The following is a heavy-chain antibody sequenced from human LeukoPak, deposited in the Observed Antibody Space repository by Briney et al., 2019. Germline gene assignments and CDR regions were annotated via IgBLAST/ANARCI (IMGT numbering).Heavy chain of an antibody. Sequence: GASVKVSCKASGHTFTSYGISWVRQAPGQRLEWMGWIHAGNGNTKYSQKFQGRVTITRDTSASTAYMELSSLRSEDTAVYYCARDSTPYYDFRSSLNWFDPWGQGTLVTVSS. CDR2: IHAGNGNT. CDR3: ARDSTPYYDFRSSLNWFDP. CDR1: GHTFTSYG. D-gene: IGHD3-3*01. J-gene: IGHJ5*02. V-gene: IGHV1-3*01.